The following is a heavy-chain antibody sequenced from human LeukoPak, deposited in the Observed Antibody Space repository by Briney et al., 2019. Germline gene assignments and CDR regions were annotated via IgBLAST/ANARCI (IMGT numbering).Heavy chain of an antibody. Sequence: PSETLSLTCTVSGGSFSTYYWSWIRQTPGKGLEWIAYLHYSGSTNYNPSLKSRVTISVDTSKNQFSLKLTSVTAADTAMYYCARGASRPYWYFDLWGRGTLVTVSS. CDR3: ARGASRPYWYFDL. J-gene: IGHJ2*01. V-gene: IGHV4-59*01. CDR2: LHYSGST. CDR1: GGSFSTYY.